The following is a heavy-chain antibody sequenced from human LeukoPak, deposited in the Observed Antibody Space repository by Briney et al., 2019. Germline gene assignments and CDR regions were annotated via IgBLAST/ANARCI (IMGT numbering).Heavy chain of an antibody. V-gene: IGHV1-69*13. D-gene: IGHD3-22*01. CDR1: GYTFTGYY. J-gene: IGHJ3*02. CDR2: IIPIFGTA. Sequence: GASVKVSCKASGYTFTGYYMHWVRQAPGQGLEWMGGIIPIFGTANYAQKFQGRVTITADESTSTAYKELSSLRSEDTAVYYCARGRDSSGYYYFADAFDIWGQGTMVTVSS. CDR3: ARGRDSSGYYYFADAFDI.